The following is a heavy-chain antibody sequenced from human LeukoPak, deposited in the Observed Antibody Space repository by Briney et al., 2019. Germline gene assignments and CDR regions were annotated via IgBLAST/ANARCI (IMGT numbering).Heavy chain of an antibody. D-gene: IGHD3-22*01. CDR3: ATDFYDGT. Sequence: GGSLRLSCAASGFTVSNNYMSWVRQAPGKGLEWVGRIRSNSDGGTIDYAAPVKGRFTLSRDDSKTTLYLQMNSLQTEDTAVYYCATDFYDGTWGQGTLVTVSS. CDR1: GFTVSNNY. CDR2: IRSNSDGGTI. V-gene: IGHV3-15*01. J-gene: IGHJ5*02.